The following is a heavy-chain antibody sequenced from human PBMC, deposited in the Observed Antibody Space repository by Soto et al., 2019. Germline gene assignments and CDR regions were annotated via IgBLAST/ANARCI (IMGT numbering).Heavy chain of an antibody. CDR3: TTDSFLYSNPRKNY. D-gene: IGHD6-13*01. Sequence: GGSLRLSCAASGFTFSNAWMNWVRQAPGKGLEWVGRIKSKTDGGTTDYAAPVRGRFTISRDDSKNTLYLQMNSLKTEDTAVYYCTTDSFLYSNPRKNYWGQGALVTVSS. J-gene: IGHJ4*02. CDR1: GFTFSNAW. V-gene: IGHV3-15*07. CDR2: IKSKTDGGTT.